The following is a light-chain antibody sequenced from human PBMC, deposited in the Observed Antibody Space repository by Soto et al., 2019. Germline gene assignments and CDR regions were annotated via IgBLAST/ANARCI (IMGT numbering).Light chain of an antibody. J-gene: IGKJ1*01. CDR3: QQYNSYSWT. Sequence: DIRMTQSPSTLSTSVGDRVTITCRASQNIRGWLAWYQQKPGKAPKLLIYDASTLESGVPSRFSGSGSGTEFTLPVSSLQPDVFATYYCQQYNSYSWTFDQGTTGAIK. CDR1: QNIRGW. CDR2: DAS. V-gene: IGKV1-5*01.